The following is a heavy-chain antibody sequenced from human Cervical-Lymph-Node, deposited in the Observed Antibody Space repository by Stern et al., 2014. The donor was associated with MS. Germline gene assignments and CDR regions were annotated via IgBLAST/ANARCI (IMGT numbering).Heavy chain of an antibody. Sequence: VQLVESGGDLVKPGESLRLSCEASGFTLSDYNMSWIRQAPGKGLECLSYLVGSGSGINRADAGKGRFTISRDSANNLLFLQLNSLRVEDTAVYYCARGNPFSVSWSLDYWGQGTLVTVSS. J-gene: IGHJ4*02. D-gene: IGHD6-13*01. CDR2: LVGSGSGI. CDR3: ARGNPFSVSWSLDY. V-gene: IGHV3-11*01. CDR1: GFTLSDYN.